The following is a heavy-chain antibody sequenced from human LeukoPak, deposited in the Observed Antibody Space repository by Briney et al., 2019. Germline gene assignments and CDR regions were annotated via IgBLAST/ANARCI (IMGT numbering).Heavy chain of an antibody. Sequence: GGSLRLSCAASGFTFSSYEMNWVRQAPGKGLEWVAVISYDGSNKYYADSVKGRFTISRDNSKNTLYLQMNGLRAEDTAVYYCARADYDFWSGYYNPWGQGTLVTVSS. CDR2: ISYDGSNK. V-gene: IGHV3-30*04. D-gene: IGHD3-3*01. CDR1: GFTFSSYE. CDR3: ARADYDFWSGYYNP. J-gene: IGHJ5*02.